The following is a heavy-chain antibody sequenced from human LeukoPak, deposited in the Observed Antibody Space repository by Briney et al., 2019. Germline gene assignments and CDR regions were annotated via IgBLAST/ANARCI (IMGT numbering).Heavy chain of an antibody. J-gene: IGHJ4*02. CDR1: GGSISSYY. Sequence: PSETLSLTCTVSGGSISSYYWSWIRQPAGKGLEWIGRIYTSGSTNYNPSLKSRVTMSVDTSKNQFSLKLSSVTAADTAVYYCAPSPCSGDSCYRFDFWGQGTQVTVSS. V-gene: IGHV4-4*07. D-gene: IGHD2-15*01. CDR3: APSPCSGDSCYRFDF. CDR2: IYTSGST.